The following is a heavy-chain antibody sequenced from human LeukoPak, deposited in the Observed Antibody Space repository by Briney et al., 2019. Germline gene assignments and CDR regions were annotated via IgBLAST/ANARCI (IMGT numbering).Heavy chain of an antibody. J-gene: IGHJ4*02. CDR1: GFTFSSYS. D-gene: IGHD2-2*01. V-gene: IGHV3-21*01. CDR3: ASYPGVVPAASDH. Sequence: GESLRLSCAASGFTFSSYSMNWVRQAPGKGLEWVSSISSSSSYIYYADSVKGRFTISRDNAKNSLYLQTNSLRAEDTAVYYCASYPGVVPAASDHWGQGTLVTVSS. CDR2: ISSSSSYI.